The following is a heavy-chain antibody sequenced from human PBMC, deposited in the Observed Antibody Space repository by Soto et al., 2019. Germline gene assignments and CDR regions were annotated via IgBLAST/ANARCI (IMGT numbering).Heavy chain of an antibody. V-gene: IGHV1-2*04. CDR2: INPNSGGT. D-gene: IGHD3-3*01. J-gene: IGHJ6*02. CDR3: ARCPITIFGVVIIPHYYYGMDV. CDR1: GYTFTGYY. Sequence: GASVKVSCKASGYTFTGYYMHWVRQAPGQGLEWMGWINPNSGGTNYAQKFQGWVTMTRDTSISTAYMELSRLRSDDTAVYYCARCPITIFGVVIIPHYYYGMDVWGQGTTVTVSS.